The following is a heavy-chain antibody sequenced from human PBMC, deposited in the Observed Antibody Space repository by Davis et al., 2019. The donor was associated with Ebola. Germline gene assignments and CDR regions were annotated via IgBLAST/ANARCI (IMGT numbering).Heavy chain of an antibody. Sequence: GESLKIPCAAYGFSVRTNFIHWVRQAPGRGLEWVALIYGSGSTYYADSVKGRFTISRDDLKNTVDVQMNSLRVEDSAIYYCAKDEELQFGMDVWGQGTTVTVSS. J-gene: IGHJ6*02. D-gene: IGHD5-24*01. CDR2: IYGSGST. V-gene: IGHV3-53*01. CDR1: GFSVRTNF. CDR3: AKDEELQFGMDV.